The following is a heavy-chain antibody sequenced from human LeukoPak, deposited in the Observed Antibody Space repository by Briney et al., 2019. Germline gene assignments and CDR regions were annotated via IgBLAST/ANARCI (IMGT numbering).Heavy chain of an antibody. D-gene: IGHD2-2*01. V-gene: IGHV3-23*01. J-gene: IGHJ4*02. CDR1: GFTFSSYA. CDR2: ISGSGGST. CDR3: AKDPYCNSTSCSMAPFDY. Sequence: PGGSLRLSCAASGFTFSSYAMSWVRQAPGKRLEWVSAISGSGGSTYYADSVKGRFTISRDNSKNTLYLQMNSLRAADTAVYYCAKDPYCNSTSCSMAPFDYWGQGTLVTVSS.